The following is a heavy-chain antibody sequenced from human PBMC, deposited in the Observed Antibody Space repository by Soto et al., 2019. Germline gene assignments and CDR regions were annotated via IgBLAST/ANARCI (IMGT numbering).Heavy chain of an antibody. Sequence: QAQLVQSGAEVKEPGSSVKLSCKASVEFFSNYGISWVRQAPGQGLEWMGGIIPIFGTISNAEKLQGRVTITADESTNTVYMELRNLRSADTALYFCARVFPDGWVEPGVVRGYLDTWGRGTLVTVSS. CDR2: IIPIFGTI. J-gene: IGHJ4*02. CDR1: VEFFSNYG. V-gene: IGHV1-69*01. D-gene: IGHD3-10*01. CDR3: ARVFPDGWVEPGVVRGYLDT.